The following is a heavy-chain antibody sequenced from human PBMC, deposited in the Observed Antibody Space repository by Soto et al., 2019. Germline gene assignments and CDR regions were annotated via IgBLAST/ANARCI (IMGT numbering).Heavy chain of an antibody. CDR1: GYTFTSYG. Sequence: QVHLVQSGAEVKKPGASVKVSCKASGYTFTSYGITGVRQAPGQGLEWMGWISAHNGNTDYAQKLQGRVIVTRDTSTSTAYMELRRLRSDDTAVYYCARGRYGDYWGQGALVTVSS. J-gene: IGHJ4*02. CDR3: ARGRYGDY. V-gene: IGHV1-18*01. D-gene: IGHD1-1*01. CDR2: ISAHNGNT.